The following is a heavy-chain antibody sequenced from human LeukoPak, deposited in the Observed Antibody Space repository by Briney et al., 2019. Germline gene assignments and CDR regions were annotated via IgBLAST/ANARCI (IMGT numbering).Heavy chain of an antibody. J-gene: IGHJ4*02. CDR2: ISSSSSYI. Sequence: GSLRLSCAASGFTFSSYSMNWVRQAPGKGLEWVSSISSSSSYIYYADSVKGRFTISRDNAKNSLYLQMNSLRAKDTAVYYCARDFGSGGIVGFDYWGQGTLVTVSS. V-gene: IGHV3-21*01. CDR1: GFTFSSYS. CDR3: ARDFGSGGIVGFDY. D-gene: IGHD3-10*01.